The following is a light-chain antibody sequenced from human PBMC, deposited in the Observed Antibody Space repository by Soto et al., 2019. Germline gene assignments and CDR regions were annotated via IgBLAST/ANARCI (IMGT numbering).Light chain of an antibody. CDR1: QSVSSY. J-gene: IGKJ4*01. Sequence: EIVLTQSPATLSLSPRERATLSYRASQSVSSYLAWYQQKPGQAPRLLIYDAPNRATGIPATFRGSRSGTDFTLTFSSLEPEDFAVYYCKQRSNWPPVTYAGGTKVEIK. CDR3: KQRSNWPPVT. V-gene: IGKV3-11*01. CDR2: DAP.